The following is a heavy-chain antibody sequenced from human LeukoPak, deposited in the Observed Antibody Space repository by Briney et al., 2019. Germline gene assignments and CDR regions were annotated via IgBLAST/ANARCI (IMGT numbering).Heavy chain of an antibody. CDR1: GGIFSSYA. D-gene: IGHD5-18*01. Sequence: ASVKVSCKASGGIFSSYAISWVRQSPGQGLEWMGGIIPIFGTANYAQKFQGRVTITADECTSTDYMELSSLRSEDTAVYYCARGPPRYSYEAPGEYFQHWGQGTLVTVSS. J-gene: IGHJ1*01. V-gene: IGHV1-69*13. CDR3: ARGPPRYSYEAPGEYFQH. CDR2: IIPIFGTA.